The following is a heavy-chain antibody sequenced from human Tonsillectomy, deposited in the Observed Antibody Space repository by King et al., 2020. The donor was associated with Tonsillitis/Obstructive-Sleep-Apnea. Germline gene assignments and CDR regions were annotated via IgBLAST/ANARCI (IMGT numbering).Heavy chain of an antibody. CDR2: IYYTGRT. V-gene: IGHV4-61*01. CDR1: GVPVSSSNYY. CDR3: AARNDYADYHPEV. Sequence: VQLVESGPGLVKPSETLSLTCTVSGVPVSSSNYYWTWIRQPPGNGLEWIGDIYYTGRTSYNPALKSRVNVSVDTSKNQFSLNLNSVTAADTDVDYCAARNDYADYHPEVWGQGTLVTGSS. D-gene: IGHD4-17*01. J-gene: IGHJ1*01.